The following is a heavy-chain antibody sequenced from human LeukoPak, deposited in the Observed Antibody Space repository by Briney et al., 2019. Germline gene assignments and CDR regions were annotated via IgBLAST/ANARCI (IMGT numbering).Heavy chain of an antibody. Sequence: SETLSLTCAVYGGSFSGHYWSWIRQPPGKGLEWIGEINHSGSTNYNPSLKSRVTISVDTSKNQFSLKLSSVTAADTAVYYCARARGGDFDYWGQGTLVTVSS. J-gene: IGHJ4*02. CDR1: GGSFSGHY. D-gene: IGHD3-16*01. CDR2: INHSGST. CDR3: ARARGGDFDY. V-gene: IGHV4-34*01.